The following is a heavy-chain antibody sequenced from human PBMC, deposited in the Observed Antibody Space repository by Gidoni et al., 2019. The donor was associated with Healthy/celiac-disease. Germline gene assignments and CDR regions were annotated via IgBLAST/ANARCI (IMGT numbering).Heavy chain of an antibody. Sequence: EVQLLESGGCLVQPGGSLRLSCAASGFTFSSYAMSWVRQAPGKGLEWVSAISGSGGSTYYADSVKGRFTISRDNSKNTLYLQMNSLRAEDTAVYYCAKAYYDSSGYYLYYFDYWGQGTLVTVSS. J-gene: IGHJ4*02. CDR2: ISGSGGST. V-gene: IGHV3-23*01. D-gene: IGHD3-22*01. CDR1: GFTFSSYA. CDR3: AKAYYDSSGYYLYYFDY.